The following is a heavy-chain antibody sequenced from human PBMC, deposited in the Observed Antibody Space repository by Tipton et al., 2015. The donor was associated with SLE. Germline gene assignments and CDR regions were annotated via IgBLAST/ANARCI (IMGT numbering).Heavy chain of an antibody. CDR1: GFTFSSYE. CDR2: IYSGGSST. CDR3: AKETYCSGGSCYGRFDY. Sequence: SLRLSCAASGFTFSSYEMNWVRQAPGKGLEWVSVIYSGGSSTYYADSVKGRFTISRDNSKNTLYLQMNSLRAEDTAVYYCAKETYCSGGSCYGRFDYWGQGTLVPVSS. J-gene: IGHJ4*02. V-gene: IGHV3-23*03. D-gene: IGHD2-15*01.